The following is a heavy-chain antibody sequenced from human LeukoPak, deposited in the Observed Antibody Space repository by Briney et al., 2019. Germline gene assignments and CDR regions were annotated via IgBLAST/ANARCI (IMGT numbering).Heavy chain of an antibody. J-gene: IGHJ4*02. CDR1: GFTFSSYG. CDR3: AREGGSGSYYYFDY. D-gene: IGHD3-10*01. Sequence: GGSLRLSCAASGFTFSSYGMHWVRQAPGKGLEWVAFIRYDGSNKYYADSVKGRFTISRDNSKNTPYLQMNSLRAEDTAVYYCAREGGSGSYYYFDYWGQGTLVTVSS. CDR2: IRYDGSNK. V-gene: IGHV3-30*02.